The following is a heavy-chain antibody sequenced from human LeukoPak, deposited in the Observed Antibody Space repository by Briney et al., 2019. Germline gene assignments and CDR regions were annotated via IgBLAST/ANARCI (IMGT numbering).Heavy chain of an antibody. CDR1: GFSFSSYS. V-gene: IGHV3-48*01. Sequence: GGSLRLSCAASGFSFSSYSINWVRQAPGKGLEWVSYISGDGNAKHYTDSVKGRFTISRDNAKNALYLQMNSLRAEDTAVDFLSEDFGYAIEYWGQGTLVTVSS. CDR2: ISGDGNAK. J-gene: IGHJ4*01. CDR3: SEDFGYAIEY. D-gene: IGHD2-2*01.